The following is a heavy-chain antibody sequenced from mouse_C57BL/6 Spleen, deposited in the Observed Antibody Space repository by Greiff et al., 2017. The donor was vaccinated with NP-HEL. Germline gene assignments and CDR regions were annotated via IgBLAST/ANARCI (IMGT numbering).Heavy chain of an antibody. CDR3: ARHKLRDWYFDV. CDR2: ISGGGGNT. J-gene: IGHJ1*03. Sequence: EVKLVESGGGLVKPGGSLKLSCAASGFTFSSYTMSWVRQTPEKRLEWVATISGGGGNTYYPDSVKGRFTISRDNAKNTLYLQMSSLRSEDTALYYCARHKLRDWYFDVWGTGTTVTVSS. CDR1: GFTFSSYT. D-gene: IGHD1-1*01. V-gene: IGHV5-9*01.